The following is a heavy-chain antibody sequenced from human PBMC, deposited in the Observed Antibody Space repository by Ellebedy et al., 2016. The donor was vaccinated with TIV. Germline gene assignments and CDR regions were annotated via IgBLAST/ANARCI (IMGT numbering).Heavy chain of an antibody. J-gene: IGHJ4*02. Sequence: GESLKISCAASGFTFSSYALHWVRQAPGKGLEWVAVISYDAAYKDFADSVKGRFTISRDNSKSTVYLQMNSLRPEDTAVYYCARGDSPSHYYEPRGALPFGYWGQGTLVTVSS. CDR2: ISYDAAYK. CDR1: GFTFSSYA. D-gene: IGHD3-22*01. CDR3: ARGDSPSHYYEPRGALPFGY. V-gene: IGHV3-30*01.